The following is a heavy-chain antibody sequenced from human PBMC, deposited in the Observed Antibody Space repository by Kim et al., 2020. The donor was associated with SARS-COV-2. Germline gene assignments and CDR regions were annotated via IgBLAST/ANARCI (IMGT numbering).Heavy chain of an antibody. V-gene: IGHV1-46*01. CDR1: GYTFTSYY. Sequence: ASVKVSCKASGYTFTSYYMHWVRQAPGQGLEWMGIINPSGGSTSYAQKFQGRVTMTRDTSTSTVYMELSSLRSEDTAVYYCARSTLIYYDSSGYSLDYWGQGTLVTVSS. D-gene: IGHD3-22*01. CDR3: ARSTLIYYDSSGYSLDY. CDR2: INPSGGST. J-gene: IGHJ4*02.